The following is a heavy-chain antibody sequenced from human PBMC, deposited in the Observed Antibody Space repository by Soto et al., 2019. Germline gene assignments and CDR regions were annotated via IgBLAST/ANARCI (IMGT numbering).Heavy chain of an antibody. J-gene: IGHJ5*02. CDR2: IYTGDST. CDR3: ARAYGGNPALFDP. Sequence: EVQLVESGGGLIQPGGSLRLSCAASGFTVSSDYMSWVRQAPGKGLEWVSVIYTGDSTYYADSVKGRFTFSRDNSKNTLYLQMNSLRAEDTSVYYCARAYGGNPALFDPWGQGTLVTVSS. D-gene: IGHD4-17*01. CDR1: GFTVSSDY. V-gene: IGHV3-53*01.